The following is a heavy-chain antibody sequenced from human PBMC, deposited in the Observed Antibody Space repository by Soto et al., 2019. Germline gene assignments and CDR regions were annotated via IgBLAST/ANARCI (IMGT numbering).Heavy chain of an antibody. CDR3: ARDQVLYAPIPYYGMDV. D-gene: IGHD3-16*01. CDR2: IWYDGSNK. CDR1: GFTFSSYG. J-gene: IGHJ6*02. V-gene: IGHV3-33*01. Sequence: QVQLVESVGGVVQPGRSLRLSCAASGFTFSSYGMHWVRQAPGKGLEWVAVIWYDGSNKYYADSVKGRFTISRDNSKNTLYLQMNSLRAEDTAVYYCARDQVLYAPIPYYGMDVWGQGTTVTVSS.